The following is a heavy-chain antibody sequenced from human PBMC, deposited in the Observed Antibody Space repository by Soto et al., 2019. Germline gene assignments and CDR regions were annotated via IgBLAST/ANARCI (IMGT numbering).Heavy chain of an antibody. CDR3: AREGLITMIVAGYNFDY. CDR1: GFTFSSYA. J-gene: IGHJ4*02. CDR2: ISYDGSNK. V-gene: IGHV3-30-3*01. Sequence: QVQLVESGGGVVQPGRSLRLSCAASGFTFSSYAMHWVRQAPGKGLEWVAVISYDGSNKYYADSVKGRFTISRDNSKNTLYLQLNSLRAEGTPVYYCAREGLITMIVAGYNFDYWGQGTLVTVSS. D-gene: IGHD3-22*01.